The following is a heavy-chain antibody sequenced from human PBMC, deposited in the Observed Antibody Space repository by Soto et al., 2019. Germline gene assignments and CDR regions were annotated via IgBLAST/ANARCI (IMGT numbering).Heavy chain of an antibody. CDR3: XXXXXXXXXGGWFDP. V-gene: IGHV1-69*01. Sequence: QVQLVQSGAEVKKPGSSVKVSCKASGGTFSSYAISWXRQAPXXXXXXMGGIIPIFGTANYAQKFQGRVTXTADXSTSXXXXXXXXXXXXXXXXXXXXXXXXXXXXGGWFDPWGQGTLVTVSS. CDR1: GGTFSSYA. J-gene: IGHJ5*02. CDR2: IIPIFGTA.